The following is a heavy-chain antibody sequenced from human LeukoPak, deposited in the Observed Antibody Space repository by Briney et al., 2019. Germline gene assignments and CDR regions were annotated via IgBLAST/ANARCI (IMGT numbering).Heavy chain of an antibody. V-gene: IGHV3-21*01. CDR2: ISFGSTYI. D-gene: IGHD6-19*01. Sequence: NPGGSLRLSCSASGFTFNTYSMNWVRQAPGKGLEWVSSISFGSTYIFYGDSVKGRFTISRDDAVNSLYLQMNKLRAAYTAVYYCARTRDDSGCFDLWGQGTLLTVSS. CDR1: GFTFNTYS. J-gene: IGHJ4*02. CDR3: ARTRDDSGCFDL.